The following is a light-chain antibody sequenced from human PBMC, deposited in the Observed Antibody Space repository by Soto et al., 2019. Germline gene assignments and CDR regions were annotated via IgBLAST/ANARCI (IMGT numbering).Light chain of an antibody. J-gene: IGLJ3*02. Sequence: QSVLTQPPSVSGAPGQRLTISCTGSSSNIGAGYDVHWYHQLPGTAPKLLIYGNNNRPSGVPDRFSGSRSGTSASLAITGLQAEDEADYYCQSYDSSLSVWVFGGGTKLTVL. CDR2: GNN. V-gene: IGLV1-40*01. CDR3: QSYDSSLSVWV. CDR1: SSNIGAGYD.